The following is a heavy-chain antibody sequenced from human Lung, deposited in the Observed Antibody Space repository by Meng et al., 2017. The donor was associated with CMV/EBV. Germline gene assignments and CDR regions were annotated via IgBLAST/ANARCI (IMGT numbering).Heavy chain of an antibody. D-gene: IGHD1-1*01. CDR3: ARGEGSGWNDRGGWVDP. Sequence: SETLSLXXAVYGGSFSDYYWSWIRQPPGKGLEWIGEINHSGSTNYNPSLKSRVTISVDTSKNQFSLKVSSVTAADTAVYYCARGEGSGWNDRGGWVDPWGQGTLVTVSS. V-gene: IGHV4-34*01. CDR1: GGSFSDYY. CDR2: INHSGST. J-gene: IGHJ5*02.